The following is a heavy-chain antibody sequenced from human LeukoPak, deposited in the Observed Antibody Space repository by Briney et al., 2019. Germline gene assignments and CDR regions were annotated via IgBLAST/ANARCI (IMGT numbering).Heavy chain of an antibody. J-gene: IGHJ4*02. D-gene: IGHD2-15*01. V-gene: IGHV4-59*08. CDR3: ARLPWYCSGGSCYPDY. CDR2: IYYSGST. Sequence: PSETLSLTCTVSGGSISSYYWSWIRQPPGKGLEWIGYIYYSGSTNYNPSLKSRVTISVDTSKNQFSLKLSSVTAADTAVYYCARLPWYCSGGSCYPDYWGQGTLVTVSS. CDR1: GGSISSYY.